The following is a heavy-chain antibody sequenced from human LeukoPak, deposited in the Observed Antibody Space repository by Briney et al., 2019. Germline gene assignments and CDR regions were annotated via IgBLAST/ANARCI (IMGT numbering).Heavy chain of an antibody. D-gene: IGHD3-22*01. Sequence: SETLSLTCAVYGGSFSGYYWSWIRQPPGKGLEWIGEINHSGSTNYNPSLKSRVTISVDTSKNQFSLKLSSVTAADTAVYYCARSNYDSSGYHGAFDIWGQGTMVTVSS. CDR3: ARSNYDSSGYHGAFDI. CDR1: GGSFSGYY. V-gene: IGHV4-34*01. CDR2: INHSGST. J-gene: IGHJ3*02.